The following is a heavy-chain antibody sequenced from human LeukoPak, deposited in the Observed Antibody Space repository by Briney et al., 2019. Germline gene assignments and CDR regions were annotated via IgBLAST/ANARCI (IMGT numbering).Heavy chain of an antibody. CDR3: ARGPKKYRYYSIYVFGY. J-gene: IGHJ4*02. Sequence: ASVKVSCKASGYTFTSYDINWVRQATGQGLEWMGWMNPNSGNTGYAQKFQGRVTMTRNTSISTAYMELSSLRSEDTAVYYCARGPKKYRYYSIYVFGYWGQGTLVTVSS. D-gene: IGHD4-11*01. V-gene: IGHV1-8*01. CDR1: GYTFTSYD. CDR2: MNPNSGNT.